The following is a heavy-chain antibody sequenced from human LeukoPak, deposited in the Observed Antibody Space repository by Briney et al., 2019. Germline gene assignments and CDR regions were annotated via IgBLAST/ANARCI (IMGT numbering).Heavy chain of an antibody. J-gene: IGHJ4*02. CDR3: TKGCRYCSGGSQDY. V-gene: IGHV3-30*18. CDR2: ISYDGSNK. Sequence: GGSLRLSCAASGFTFSSYGMHWVRQAPGKGLEWVAIISYDGSNKYYADSVKGRFTISRDNSKNTLYQQMNSLRAEDTAVYYCTKGCRYCSGGSQDYWGQGTLVAVSS. CDR1: GFTFSSYG. D-gene: IGHD2-15*01.